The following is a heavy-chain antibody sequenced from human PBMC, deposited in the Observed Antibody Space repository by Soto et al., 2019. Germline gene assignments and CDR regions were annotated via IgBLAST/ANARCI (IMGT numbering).Heavy chain of an antibody. J-gene: IGHJ4*02. Sequence: SETLSLTCTVSGGSISSSSYYWGWIRQPPGKGLEWIGSIFYSGTTYYNPSLKSRVTISVDTSKNQFSLKLSSVTAADTAVYYCSRVSGGDSVYFDYWGQGTLVTVSS. V-gene: IGHV4-39*07. CDR2: IFYSGTT. D-gene: IGHD4-17*01. CDR3: SRVSGGDSVYFDY. CDR1: GGSISSSSYY.